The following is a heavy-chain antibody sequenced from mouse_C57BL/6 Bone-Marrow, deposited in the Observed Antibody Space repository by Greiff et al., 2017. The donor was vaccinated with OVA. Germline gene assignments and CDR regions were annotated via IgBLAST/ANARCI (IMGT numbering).Heavy chain of an antibody. CDR2: IRSKSNNYAT. Sequence: EVMLVESGGGLVQPKGSLKLSCAASGFSFNTYAMNWVRQAPGKGLEWVARIRSKSNNYATYYADSVKDRFTISRDDSESMLYLQMNNLKTEDTAMYYCVGSVITTVVAPYYYAMDYWGQGTSGTVSS. D-gene: IGHD1-1*01. CDR1: GFSFNTYA. V-gene: IGHV10-1*01. J-gene: IGHJ4*01. CDR3: VGSVITTVVAPYYYAMDY.